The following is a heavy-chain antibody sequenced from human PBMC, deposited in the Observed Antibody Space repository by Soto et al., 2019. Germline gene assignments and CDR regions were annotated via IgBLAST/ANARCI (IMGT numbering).Heavy chain of an antibody. CDR1: GYTFTSYD. CDR2: MNPNSGNT. V-gene: IGHV1-8*01. D-gene: IGHD4-4*01. CDR3: ARAPMVTTVTTHYYYGMDV. J-gene: IGHJ6*02. Sequence: QVQLVQSGAEVKKPGASVKVSCKASGYTFTSYDINWVRQATGQGLEWMGWMNPNSGNTGYAQKFQGRVTMTRNTSISTAYMDLSSLRSEDTAVYYCARAPMVTTVTTHYYYGMDVWGQGTTVTVSS.